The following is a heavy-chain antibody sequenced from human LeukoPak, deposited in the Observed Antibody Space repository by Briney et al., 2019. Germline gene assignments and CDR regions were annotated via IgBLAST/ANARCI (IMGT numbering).Heavy chain of an antibody. CDR3: AKVRMVRDAFDI. CDR1: GFTFSSYA. Sequence: GGSLRLSCAASGFTFSSYAMRWVRQAPGKGLEWVSAISGSGGSTYYADSVKGRFTISRDNSKNTLYLQMNSLRAEDTAVYYCAKVRMVRDAFDIWGQGTMVTVSS. J-gene: IGHJ3*02. V-gene: IGHV3-23*01. D-gene: IGHD3-10*01. CDR2: ISGSGGST.